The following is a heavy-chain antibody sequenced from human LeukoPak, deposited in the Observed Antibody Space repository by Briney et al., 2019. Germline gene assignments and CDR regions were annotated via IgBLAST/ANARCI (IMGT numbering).Heavy chain of an antibody. D-gene: IGHD3-10*01. CDR3: ARIPYGLTKRADDY. V-gene: IGHV7-4-1*02. CDR1: GYTFTSYD. Sequence: EASVKVSCKASGYTFTSYDINWVRQAPGQGLEWMGWINTNTGNPTYAQGFTGRFVFSLDTSVSTAYLQISSLKAEDTAVYYCARIPYGLTKRADDYWGQGTLVTVSS. J-gene: IGHJ4*02. CDR2: INTNTGNP.